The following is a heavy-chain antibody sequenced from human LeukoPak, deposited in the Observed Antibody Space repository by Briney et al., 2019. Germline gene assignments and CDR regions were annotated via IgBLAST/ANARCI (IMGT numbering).Heavy chain of an antibody. CDR2: ISTYNGNT. V-gene: IGHV1-18*01. CDR3: ARTPYYYDSSGTEFDY. CDR1: GYTFTSYG. D-gene: IGHD3-22*01. J-gene: IGHJ4*02. Sequence: ASVKVSCKASGYTFTSYGISWVRQAPGQGLEWMGWISTYNGNTNCAQKFQGRVTMTTDTSTSTAYMELRSLRSDDTAVYYCARTPYYYDSSGTEFDYWGQGTLVTVSS.